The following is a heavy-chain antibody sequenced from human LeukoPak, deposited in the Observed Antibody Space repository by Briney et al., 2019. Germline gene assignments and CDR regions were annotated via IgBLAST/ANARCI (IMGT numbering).Heavy chain of an antibody. CDR1: GGSISSYY. D-gene: IGHD1-14*01. CDR2: IYYSGST. Sequence: SETLSLTCTVSGGSISSYYWSWIRQPPGKGLEWIGYIYYSGSTNYNPSLKSRVTISVDTSKNQFSLKLSSVTAADTAVYYCARATTQDDYYYYGMDVWGQGTTVTVSS. CDR3: ARATTQDDYYYYGMDV. J-gene: IGHJ6*02. V-gene: IGHV4-59*01.